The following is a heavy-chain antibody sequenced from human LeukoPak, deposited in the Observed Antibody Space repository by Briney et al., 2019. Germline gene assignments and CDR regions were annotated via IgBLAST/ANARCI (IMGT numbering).Heavy chain of an antibody. CDR1: GGTFSSYP. J-gene: IGHJ1*01. D-gene: IGHD2-2*01. CDR3: ARPGVVAGTEWDVQH. Sequence: GSSVNVTCKASGGTFSSYPISWVRQAPGQGLEWMGGIIPIFGTANYAQKFQGRVTITADESTSTAYMELSSLRSEDTAVYYCARPGVVAGTEWDVQHWGQGTLVTVSS. V-gene: IGHV1-69*01. CDR2: IIPIFGTA.